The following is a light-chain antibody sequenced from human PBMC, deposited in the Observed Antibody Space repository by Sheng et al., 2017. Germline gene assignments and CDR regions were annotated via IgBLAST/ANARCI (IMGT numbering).Light chain of an antibody. CDR1: SSNIGSNI. CDR3: ATWDDSLNGWV. CDR2: SVN. J-gene: IGLJ3*02. Sequence: QPVVTQPPSASGTPGQRITISCSGRSSNIGSNIVNWYKQLPGTAPKLLIFSVNMRPSGVPDRFSGSRSGASASLVISGLQSDDEADYYCATWDDSLNGWVFGGGTKLAVL. V-gene: IGLV1-44*01.